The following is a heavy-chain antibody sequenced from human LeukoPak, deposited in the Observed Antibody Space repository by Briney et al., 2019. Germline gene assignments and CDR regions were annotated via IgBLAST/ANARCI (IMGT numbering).Heavy chain of an antibody. CDR1: GGSISSYY. J-gene: IGHJ3*02. V-gene: IGHV4-59*08. D-gene: IGHD3-3*01. CDR2: IYYSGST. Sequence: SETLSLTCTVSGGSISSYYWSWIRQPPGKGLEWIGYIYYSGSTNYNPSLKSRVTISVDTSKNQFSLKLSSVTAADTAMYYCARSRSYYDFWSGYYGNDAFDIWGQGTMVTVSS. CDR3: ARSRSYYDFWSGYYGNDAFDI.